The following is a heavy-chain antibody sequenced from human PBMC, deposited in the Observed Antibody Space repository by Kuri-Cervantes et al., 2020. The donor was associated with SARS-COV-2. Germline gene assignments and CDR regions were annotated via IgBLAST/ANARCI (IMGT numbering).Heavy chain of an antibody. J-gene: IGHJ4*02. V-gene: IGHV3-48*01. CDR2: ISGSSSRI. CDR1: GFTFSTYS. CDR3: ARDEDYAIDY. D-gene: IGHD4-17*01. Sequence: GGSLRLSCATSGFTFSTYSMNWVRQAPGKGLEWVSYISGSSSRIYYADSVKGRFTISRDYAKNSVYLQMKSLRAEDTAVYYRARDEDYAIDYWGQGTLVTVSS.